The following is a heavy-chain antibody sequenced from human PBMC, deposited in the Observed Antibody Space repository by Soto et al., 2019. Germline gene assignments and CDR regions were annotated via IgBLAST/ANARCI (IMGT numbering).Heavy chain of an antibody. CDR2: IHNGGST. J-gene: IGHJ4*02. D-gene: IGHD4-17*01. CDR1: GGSISDHY. CDR3: ARQADRAPTVVRF. Sequence: SETLSLTCTFSGGSISDHYYRWIRQSPGKGLEYIGYIHNGGSTNYNPSLKSRVIISVDTSKNQFSLKLTSVTAADTAVYYCARQADRAPTVVRFWGQGTLVTVSS. V-gene: IGHV4-59*08.